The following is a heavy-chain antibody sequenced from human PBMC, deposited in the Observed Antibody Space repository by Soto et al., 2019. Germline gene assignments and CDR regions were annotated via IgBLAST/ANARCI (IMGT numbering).Heavy chain of an antibody. J-gene: IGHJ4*02. CDR3: ARVRASRGQRDFDA. CDR2: INPSGGT. V-gene: IGHV4-34*01. Sequence: QVQLQQWGAGLLKPSETLSLTCGVYGGSFSGYYWSWIRQPPGKGLECIGEINPSGGTNYNPSLKSRVTISVDTSTNQFSLKVTSVTAADTAVYSFARVRASRGQRDFDAWGQGTLVTVSS. D-gene: IGHD3-9*01. CDR1: GGSFSGYY.